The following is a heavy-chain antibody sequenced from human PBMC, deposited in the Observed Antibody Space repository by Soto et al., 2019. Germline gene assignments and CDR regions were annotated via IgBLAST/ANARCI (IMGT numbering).Heavy chain of an antibody. CDR2: IYSGGST. CDR3: ARGGVYSNYYYYGMDV. Sequence: GGSLRLSCAASGFTVSSDYMSWVRQAPGKGLEWVSVIYSGGSTYYADSVKGRFTISRDNSKNTLYLQMNSLRAEDTAVYYCARGGVYSNYYYYGMDVWGQGTTVTVSS. D-gene: IGHD4-4*01. J-gene: IGHJ6*02. CDR1: GFTVSSDY. V-gene: IGHV3-53*01.